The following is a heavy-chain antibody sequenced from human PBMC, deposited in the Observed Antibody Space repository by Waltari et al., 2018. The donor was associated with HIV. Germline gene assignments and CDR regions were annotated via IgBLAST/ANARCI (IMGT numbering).Heavy chain of an antibody. V-gene: IGHV3-15*01. CDR3: TAVFDI. J-gene: IGHJ3*02. CDR2: IKSKTHGETT. Sequence: EVQLVESGGGLVKPGGSLSLSCAASGFTFSNAWMSWVRQAPGKGLEWVGSIKSKTHGETTDYAAPVKGRFTISRDDSKNMLYLQMNSLKTEDTAVYYCTAVFDIWGQGTMVTVSS. CDR1: GFTFSNAW.